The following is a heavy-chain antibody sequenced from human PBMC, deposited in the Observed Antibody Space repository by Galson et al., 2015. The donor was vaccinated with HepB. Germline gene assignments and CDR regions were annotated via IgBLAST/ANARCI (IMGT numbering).Heavy chain of an antibody. V-gene: IGHV3-11*01. Sequence: SLRLSCAASGFTFSDYYMSWIRQAPGKGLEWVSYISSSGSTIYYADSVKGRFTISRDNAKNSLYLQMNSLRAEDTAVYYCARDPNETNQFDYWGQGTLVTVSS. J-gene: IGHJ4*02. CDR2: ISSSGSTI. CDR3: ARDPNETNQFDY. D-gene: IGHD1-1*01. CDR1: GFTFSDYY.